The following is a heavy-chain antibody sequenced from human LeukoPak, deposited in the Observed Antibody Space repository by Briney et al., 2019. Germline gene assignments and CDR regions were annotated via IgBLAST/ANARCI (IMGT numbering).Heavy chain of an antibody. CDR2: IYYTGTT. CDR3: ARHDNSGTYPLDY. J-gene: IGHJ4*02. CDR1: GDSISSYY. D-gene: IGHD3-10*01. Sequence: SETLSLTCTVSGDSISSYYWSWIRQPPGKGLEWIASIYYTGTTNYNPSLTSRVTISVDTSKNQFSLKLNSVTAADTAVYYCARHDNSGTYPLDYWGQGTLVTVSS. V-gene: IGHV4-59*08.